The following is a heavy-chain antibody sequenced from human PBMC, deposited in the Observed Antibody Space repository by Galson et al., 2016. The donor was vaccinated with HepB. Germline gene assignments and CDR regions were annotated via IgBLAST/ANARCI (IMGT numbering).Heavy chain of an antibody. CDR2: IYYSGNT. CDR3: ARHGSGVPFDY. D-gene: IGHD7-27*01. CDR1: GDSISSSSYF. J-gene: IGHJ4*02. V-gene: IGHV4-39*01. Sequence: SETLSLTCTVSGDSISSSSYFWGWIRQPPGKGLEWIASIYYSGNTFYTPSLKSRLTISVNTSKNQFSLKLRSVTAADTAVYYCARHGSGVPFDYWGQGTLVAVSS.